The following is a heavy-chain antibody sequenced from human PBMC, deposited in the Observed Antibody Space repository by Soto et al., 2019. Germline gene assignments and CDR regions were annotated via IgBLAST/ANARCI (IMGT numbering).Heavy chain of an antibody. D-gene: IGHD2-15*01. V-gene: IGHV3-30*18. CDR3: ANGGGYCSGGSCYSGAFDI. J-gene: IGHJ3*02. CDR2: ISYDGSNK. Sequence: GGSLRLSCAASGFTFSSYGMHWVRQAPGKGLEWVAVISYDGSNKYYADSVKGRFTISRDNSKNTLYLQMNSLRAEDTAVYYCANGGGYCSGGSCYSGAFDIWGQGTMVTVSS. CDR1: GFTFSSYG.